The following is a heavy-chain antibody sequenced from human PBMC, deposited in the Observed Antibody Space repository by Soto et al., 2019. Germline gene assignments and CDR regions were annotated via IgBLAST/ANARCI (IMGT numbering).Heavy chain of an antibody. J-gene: IGHJ6*02. Sequence: PGESLKISCKASGFSLNTYWIAWVRQMPGKGLEWMGAIFPGDSDTKYSPSFEGQVTISADRSTSTAFVQWDSLRASDSAIYFCARQGRPYGGYGYYYEMDVWGPGTTVTVSS. CDR3: ARQGRPYGGYGYYYEMDV. CDR1: GFSLNTYW. D-gene: IGHD5-18*01. V-gene: IGHV5-51*01. CDR2: IFPGDSDT.